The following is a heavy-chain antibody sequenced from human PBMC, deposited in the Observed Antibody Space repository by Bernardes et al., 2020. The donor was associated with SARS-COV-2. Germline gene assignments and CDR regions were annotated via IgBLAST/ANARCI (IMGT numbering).Heavy chain of an antibody. CDR2: INPNSGGT. V-gene: IGHV1-2*02. Sequence: ASVKVSCEASGYTFTGYYMHWVRQAPGQGLEWMGWINPNSGGTNYAQKFQGRVTMTRDTSISTAYMELSRLRSDDTAVYYCARDVSIQLWLSYFDYWGQGTLVTVSS. CDR1: GYTFTGYY. J-gene: IGHJ4*02. D-gene: IGHD5-18*01. CDR3: ARDVSIQLWLSYFDY.